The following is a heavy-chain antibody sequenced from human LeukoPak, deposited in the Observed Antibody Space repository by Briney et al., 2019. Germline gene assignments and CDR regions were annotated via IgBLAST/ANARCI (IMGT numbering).Heavy chain of an antibody. D-gene: IGHD3-10*01. CDR1: GFTFSSYA. Sequence: PGGSLRLSCAPAGFTFSSYAMHWVRQPPGKGLEWVAFIWYDRSNTDYADSVKGRFTISRDNSKNTLYLQMNSLRAEDTAVYYCARSRGGGIDIWGQGTMVTVSS. J-gene: IGHJ3*02. V-gene: IGHV3-33*01. CDR3: ARSRGGGIDI. CDR2: IWYDRSNT.